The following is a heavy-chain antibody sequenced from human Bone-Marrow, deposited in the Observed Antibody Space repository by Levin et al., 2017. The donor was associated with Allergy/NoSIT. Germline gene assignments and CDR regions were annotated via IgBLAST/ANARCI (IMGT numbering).Heavy chain of an antibody. Sequence: SCAASGFTFSSYAMHWVRQAPGKGLEWVAVISYDGSNKYYADSVKGRFTISRDNSKNTLYLQMNSLRAEDTAVYYCARDGIAVAGAMDVWGQGTTVTVSS. D-gene: IGHD6-19*01. J-gene: IGHJ6*02. CDR2: ISYDGSNK. CDR1: GFTFSSYA. V-gene: IGHV3-30-3*01. CDR3: ARDGIAVAGAMDV.